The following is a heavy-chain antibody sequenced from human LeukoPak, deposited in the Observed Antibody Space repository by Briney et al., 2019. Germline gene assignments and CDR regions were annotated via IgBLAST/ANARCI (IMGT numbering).Heavy chain of an antibody. CDR3: AKHLLQYYYYYMDV. CDR1: GGSISSGNYY. V-gene: IGHV4-31*03. Sequence: SQTLSLTCTVSGGSISSGNYYWSWIRQHPGKGLEWIGYIYYSGNPYYNPSLKSRVTISVDTSKNQFSLKLSSVTAADTAVYYCAKHLLQYYYYYMDVWGKGTTVTVSS. CDR2: IYYSGNP. D-gene: IGHD4-11*01. J-gene: IGHJ6*03.